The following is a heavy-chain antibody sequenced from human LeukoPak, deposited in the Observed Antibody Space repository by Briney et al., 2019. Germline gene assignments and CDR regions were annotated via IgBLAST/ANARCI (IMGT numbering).Heavy chain of an antibody. J-gene: IGHJ4*02. Sequence: GGSLRLSCTSSGFIFGSYWMSWVRQAPGKGLEWVANIKPDGSEKFYVDSVKGRFTISRDNAKNSMYLEMNSLTDEDTAVYYCAGDGDYAVAYWGQGTLVTVSS. CDR3: AGDGDYAVAY. CDR2: IKPDGSEK. D-gene: IGHD4-17*01. CDR1: GFIFGSYW. V-gene: IGHV3-7*04.